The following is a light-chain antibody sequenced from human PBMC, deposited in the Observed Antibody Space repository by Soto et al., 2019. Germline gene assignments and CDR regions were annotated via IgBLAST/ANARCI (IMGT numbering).Light chain of an antibody. CDR2: EVS. CDR1: SSDVGSYNL. CDR3: CSYAGSSTWVV. J-gene: IGLJ2*01. V-gene: IGLV2-23*02. Sequence: QSALTQPASMSGSPGQSITISCTGTSSDVGSYNLVSWYQQHPGKAPKLMIYEVSKRPSGVSNRFSGSKSGNTASLTISGLQAEDEADYYCCSYAGSSTWVVFGGGTKLTVL.